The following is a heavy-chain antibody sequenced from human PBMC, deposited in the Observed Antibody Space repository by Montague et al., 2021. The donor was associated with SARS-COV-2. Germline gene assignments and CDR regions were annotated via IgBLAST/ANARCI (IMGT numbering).Heavy chain of an antibody. D-gene: IGHD2-15*01. Sequence: SETLSLTCIVSGESIDRDSYYWGWLRQSPGKGLEWNGSMSSRGSTSYPPSLRSPVTITLDTTKNPFSLTVNSVTATDTAVYFCARPVVVSGWFCFDDWGQGTLVSVSS. V-gene: IGHV4-39*02. CDR1: GESIDRDSYY. J-gene: IGHJ4*02. CDR3: ARPVVVSGWFCFDD. CDR2: MSSRGST.